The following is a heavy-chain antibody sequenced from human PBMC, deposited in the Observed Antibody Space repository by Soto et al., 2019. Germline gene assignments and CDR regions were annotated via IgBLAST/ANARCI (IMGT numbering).Heavy chain of an antibody. CDR2: FNPDDGEK. V-gene: IGHV1-24*01. CDR1: GYIFTELS. CDR3: ATVVRYTSLYYYYTMDV. J-gene: IGHJ6*02. Sequence: QVQLVQSGAEVKKPGASVRVSCTVSGYIFTELSMRWVRQAPGKGLEWMGGFNPDDGEKIYAQKFQGRVTKTEDTSTDTAYMDLISLRSEDTAVYYCATVVRYTSLYYYYTMDVWGQGTTVTVSS. D-gene: IGHD6-13*01.